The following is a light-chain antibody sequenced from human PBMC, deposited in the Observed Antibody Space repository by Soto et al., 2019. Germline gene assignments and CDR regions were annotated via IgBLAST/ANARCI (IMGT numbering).Light chain of an antibody. Sequence: QSALTQPASVSGSPGQSITISCTGTSSDIGAYNYVSWYQQHPGKAPKLMIYDVNNRPSGVSDRFSGSKSGNTASLTISGLQAEDEDDYYCISFTSSNTGIFGGGTKLTVL. V-gene: IGLV2-14*03. CDR1: SSDIGAYNY. J-gene: IGLJ2*01. CDR2: DVN. CDR3: ISFTSSNTGI.